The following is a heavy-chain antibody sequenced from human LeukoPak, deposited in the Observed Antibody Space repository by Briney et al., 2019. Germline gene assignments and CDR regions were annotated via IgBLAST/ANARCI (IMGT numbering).Heavy chain of an antibody. CDR1: GGSISSGDYY. V-gene: IGHV4-30-4*01. CDR2: IYYSGST. D-gene: IGHD2-15*01. J-gene: IGHJ5*02. Sequence: SQTLSLTCTVSGGSISSGDYYWSWIRQPPGKGLEWIGYIYYSGSTYYNPSLKSRVTISVDTSKNQFSLKLSSVTAADTAVYYCARVVGVVVVDNWFDPWGQGTLVTVSS. CDR3: ARVVGVVVVDNWFDP.